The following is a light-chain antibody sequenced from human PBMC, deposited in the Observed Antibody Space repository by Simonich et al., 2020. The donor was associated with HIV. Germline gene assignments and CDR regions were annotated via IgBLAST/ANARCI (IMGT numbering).Light chain of an antibody. CDR2: DAS. V-gene: IGKV3-11*01. CDR1: QSVSSY. Sequence: EIVLTQSPATLSLSPGERATLSSRASQSVSSYLAWYQQKPGQAPRLLIYDASNRATGIPDRFSGSWSGTDFTLTISSLEPEDFAVYYCQQRSNWPLTFGGGTKVEIK. CDR3: QQRSNWPLT. J-gene: IGKJ4*01.